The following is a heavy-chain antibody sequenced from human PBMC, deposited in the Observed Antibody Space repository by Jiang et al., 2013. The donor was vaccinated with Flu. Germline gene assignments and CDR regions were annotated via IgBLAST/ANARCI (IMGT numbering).Heavy chain of an antibody. CDR3: ARGGQWLVSALDY. J-gene: IGHJ4*02. Sequence: VQLVESGAEVKKPGASVKVSCKASGYTFTSYYMHWVRQAPGQGLEWMGVVNPSGSSTSYAQKFQGRVTMIRDTSTSTVYMDLSSLRSEDTAVYYCARGGQWLVSALDYWGQGTLVTVSS. D-gene: IGHD6-19*01. CDR1: GYTFTSYY. CDR2: VNPSGSST. V-gene: IGHV1-46*01.